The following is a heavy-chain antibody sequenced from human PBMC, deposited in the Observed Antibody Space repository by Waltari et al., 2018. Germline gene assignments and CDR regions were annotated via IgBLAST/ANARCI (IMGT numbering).Heavy chain of an antibody. CDR2: ISSSSSYI. Sequence: EVQLVESEGGLVKPGGSLILSCAASGFTFRSYSLNWVRQAQGKGLEWVSFISSSSSYIYYADSVKGRFTISRDNAKNSLYLQMNSLRAEDTAVYYCARDYEGGNWYFDLWGRGTLVTVSS. CDR3: ARDYEGGNWYFDL. CDR1: GFTFRSYS. V-gene: IGHV3-21*01. D-gene: IGHD1-26*01. J-gene: IGHJ2*01.